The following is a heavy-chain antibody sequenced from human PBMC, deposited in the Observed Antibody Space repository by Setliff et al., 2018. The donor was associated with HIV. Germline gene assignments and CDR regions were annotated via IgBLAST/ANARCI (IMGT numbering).Heavy chain of an antibody. J-gene: IGHJ5*02. CDR2: ILPIFNKV. CDR3: ARDNVDSDSRTYLHH. D-gene: IGHD3-22*01. Sequence: SVKVSCKASGGSFSSYALHWVRQAPGQGLEWMGNILPIFNKVNYAQKFRGRVTITADKSTSTAYMELSSLTSDDAAVYFCARDNVDSDSRTYLHHWGQGTLVNVSS. CDR1: GGSFSSYA. V-gene: IGHV1-69*04.